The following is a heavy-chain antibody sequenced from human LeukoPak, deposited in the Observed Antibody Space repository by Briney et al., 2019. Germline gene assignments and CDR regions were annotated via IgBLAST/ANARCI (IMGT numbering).Heavy chain of an antibody. Sequence: SETLSLTCTVSGGSISSYYWSWIRQPPGKGLEWIGYIYYSGSTNYNPSLKSRVTMSLDTSKNRFSLRLNSVTAADTAVYFCARGLDQYKGGNYWGQGTLVTVSS. CDR2: IYYSGST. CDR1: GGSISSYY. CDR3: ARGLDQYKGGNY. D-gene: IGHD3-16*01. V-gene: IGHV4-59*12. J-gene: IGHJ4*02.